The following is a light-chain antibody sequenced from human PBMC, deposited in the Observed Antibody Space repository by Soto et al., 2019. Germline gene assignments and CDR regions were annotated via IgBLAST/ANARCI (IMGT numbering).Light chain of an antibody. Sequence: QSALTQPASVSGSPGQSITISCTGTSSDVGGYNYVSWYQQHPGKAPKVIIYDVSNRPSGVSNRFSGSKSGNTASLTISGLQAEDEADYYCNSYTSSDTLVFGTGTKVTVL. CDR3: NSYTSSDTLV. V-gene: IGLV2-14*01. CDR2: DVS. J-gene: IGLJ1*01. CDR1: SSDVGGYNY.